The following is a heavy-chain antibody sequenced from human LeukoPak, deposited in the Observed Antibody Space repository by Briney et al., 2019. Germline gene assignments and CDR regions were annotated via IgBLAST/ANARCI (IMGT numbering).Heavy chain of an antibody. Sequence: GRSLRLSCAASGFTFSSYAMHWVRQAPGKGLEWVAVISYDGSNEYYADSVKGRFTISRDNSKNTLYLQMNSLRAEDTAVYYCAREEAGYFDYWGQGTLVTVSS. CDR1: GFTFSSYA. J-gene: IGHJ4*02. V-gene: IGHV3-30-3*01. CDR2: ISYDGSNE. CDR3: AREEAGYFDY. D-gene: IGHD6-19*01.